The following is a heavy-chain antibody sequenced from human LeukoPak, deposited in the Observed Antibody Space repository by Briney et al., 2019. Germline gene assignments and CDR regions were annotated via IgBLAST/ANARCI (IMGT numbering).Heavy chain of an antibody. CDR3: ARVFYYYDSSGPEYYSDY. CDR2: ISWNSARI. D-gene: IGHD3-22*01. V-gene: IGHV3-9*01. J-gene: IGHJ4*02. CDR1: GFTFDDYA. Sequence: GGSLRLSCAASGFTFDDYAMHWVRQAPGKGLEWVSGISWNSARIGYADSVKGRFTISRDNAKNSLYLQMNSLRAEDTAVYYCARVFYYYDSSGPEYYSDYWGQGTLVTVSS.